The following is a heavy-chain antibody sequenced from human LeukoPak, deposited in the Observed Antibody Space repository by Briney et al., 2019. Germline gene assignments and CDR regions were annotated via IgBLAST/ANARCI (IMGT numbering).Heavy chain of an antibody. Sequence: PGGSLRLSCAASRFTFSSYSMNWVRQAPGKGLEWVSYISGSNTNIKYADSVKGRFTISRDNAKNSLYLQMNSLRAEDTAVYYCARDAFDIWGQGTMVTVSS. CDR3: ARDAFDI. J-gene: IGHJ3*02. V-gene: IGHV3-21*05. CDR1: RFTFSSYS. CDR2: ISGSNTNI.